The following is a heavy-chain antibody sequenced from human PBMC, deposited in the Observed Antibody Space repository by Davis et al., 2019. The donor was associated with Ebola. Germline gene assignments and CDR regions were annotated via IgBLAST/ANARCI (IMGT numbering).Heavy chain of an antibody. J-gene: IGHJ3*01. V-gene: IGHV3-21*01. Sequence: GESLKISCVASGFTFSSVGMNWVRRAPGKGLEWVSFITDNGHVYYADSLKGRFAISRDNAKNSLYLQMSSLRAEDTAIYYCARETGRDAFDVWGQGTMVTVSS. CDR3: ARETGRDAFDV. CDR1: GFTFSSVG. CDR2: ITDNGHV. D-gene: IGHD1-26*01.